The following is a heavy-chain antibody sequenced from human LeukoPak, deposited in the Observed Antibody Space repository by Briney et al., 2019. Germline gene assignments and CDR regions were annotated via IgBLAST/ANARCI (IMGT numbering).Heavy chain of an antibody. CDR3: ARLFTVEAFDI. D-gene: IGHD2-21*01. CDR2: IYYSGST. CDR1: GGSISSYY. V-gene: IGHV4-59*01. J-gene: IGHJ3*02. Sequence: SETLSLTCTVSGGSISSYYWSWIRQPPGKGLEWIGYIYYSGSTNYNPSLKSRVTISVDTSKNQSSLKLSSGTAADTAVYYCARLFTVEAFDIWGQGTMVTVSS.